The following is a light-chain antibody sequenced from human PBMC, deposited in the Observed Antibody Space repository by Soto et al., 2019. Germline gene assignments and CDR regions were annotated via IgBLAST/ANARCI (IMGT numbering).Light chain of an antibody. CDR1: QSISHF. CDR3: QHYNSYSEA. J-gene: IGKJ1*01. CDR2: DAS. V-gene: IGKV1-5*01. Sequence: DIQMTQSPSTLSASVGDRVTITCQASQSISHFLAWYQQKPGKVPKLLIYDASNLGSGVPSRFSGSGSGTDFTLTISSLQPDDFATYYCQHYNSYSEAFGQGTKVDI.